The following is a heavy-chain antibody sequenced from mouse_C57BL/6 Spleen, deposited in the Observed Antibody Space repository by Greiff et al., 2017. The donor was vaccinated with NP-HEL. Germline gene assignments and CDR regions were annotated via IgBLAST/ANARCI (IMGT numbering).Heavy chain of an antibody. CDR3: TKIYDYDEGYAMDY. J-gene: IGHJ4*01. CDR2: IYPGTSDT. V-gene: IGHV1-5*01. Sequence: VQLQQSGTVLARPGASVKMSCKTSGYSFTSYWMHWVKQRPGQGLEWIGAIYPGTSDTRYNQKFKGKAKLTAVTSASTAYMELSSLTNEDSAVYYCTKIYDYDEGYAMDYWGQGTSVAVSS. CDR1: GYSFTSYW. D-gene: IGHD2-4*01.